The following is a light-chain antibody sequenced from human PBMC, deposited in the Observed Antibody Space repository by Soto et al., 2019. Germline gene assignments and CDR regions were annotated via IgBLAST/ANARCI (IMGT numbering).Light chain of an antibody. CDR2: EVT. CDR3: SSYTISNTLPFV. Sequence: QSVLTQPASVSASPGQSITISSTGTRRDVGGYNYVSWYQQYPGKSPKLLIYEVTHRPSGVSNRFSGSKSGNTASLTISGLQAEDEADYYCSSYTISNTLPFVFGTGTKVTVL. CDR1: RRDVGGYNY. V-gene: IGLV2-14*01. J-gene: IGLJ1*01.